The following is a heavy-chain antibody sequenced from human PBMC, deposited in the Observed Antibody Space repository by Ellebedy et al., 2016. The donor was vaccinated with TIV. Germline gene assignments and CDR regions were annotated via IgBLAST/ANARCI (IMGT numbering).Heavy chain of an antibody. V-gene: IGHV4-34*01. J-gene: IGHJ6*02. CDR2: IYYSGNT. D-gene: IGHD6-13*01. Sequence: MPSETLSLTCAVYGGSFSGYYWSWIRQPPGKGLEWIGSIYYSGNTYYNQSLKSQVTISVETSKNQFSLKVTSVTAADTAIYYCAREGRSSWYSGYYYYGMDVWGQGTTVTVSS. CDR3: AREGRSSWYSGYYYYGMDV. CDR1: GGSFSGYY.